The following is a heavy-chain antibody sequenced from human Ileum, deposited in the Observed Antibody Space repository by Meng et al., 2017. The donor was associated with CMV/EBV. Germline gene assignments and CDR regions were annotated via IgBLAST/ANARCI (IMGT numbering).Heavy chain of an antibody. CDR1: GFVFNKFG. CDR2: ISSSGSTI. CDR3: ARDRRSSGWWSPFDY. D-gene: IGHD6-19*01. J-gene: IGHJ4*02. Sequence: GGSLRLSCATSGFVFNKFGTHWVRQAPGKGLEWVSYISSSGSTIYYADSVKGRFTISRDNAKNSLYLQMNSLRAEDTAVYYCARDRRSSGWWSPFDYWGQGTLVTVSS. V-gene: IGHV3-48*03.